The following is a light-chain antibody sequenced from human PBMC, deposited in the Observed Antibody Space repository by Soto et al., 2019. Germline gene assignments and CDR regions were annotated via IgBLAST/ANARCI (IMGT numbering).Light chain of an antibody. CDR1: HYISTY. Sequence: DIQMTQSPSSLSASVGGRVAISCRASHYISTYLNWYQQRPGKAPKLLIYAASSLQSGVPSRFSGSGSGTEFTLTISSLQPEDFATYYCQQTYSTPLTFGVGTKVDIK. CDR2: AAS. J-gene: IGKJ4*01. V-gene: IGKV1-39*01. CDR3: QQTYSTPLT.